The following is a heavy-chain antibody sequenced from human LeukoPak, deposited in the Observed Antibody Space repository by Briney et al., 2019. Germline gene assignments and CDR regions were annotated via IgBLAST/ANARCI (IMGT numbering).Heavy chain of an antibody. CDR3: AREGSGYDFPFDD. CDR1: GDSVPSNSAA. V-gene: IGHV6-1*01. CDR2: TYYRSKWYN. J-gene: IGHJ4*02. D-gene: IGHD5-12*01. Sequence: SQTLSLTCAISGDSVPSNSAAGNWIRQSTSRGLEWLGRTYYRSKWYNDDAVSVKHRITINPDTAKNQFSLQLNSVTPEDTAVEYCAREGSGYDFPFDDWGQGTLVTVSS.